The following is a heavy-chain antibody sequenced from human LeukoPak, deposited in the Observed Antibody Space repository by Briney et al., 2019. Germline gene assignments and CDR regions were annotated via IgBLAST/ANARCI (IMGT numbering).Heavy chain of an antibody. J-gene: IGHJ5*02. CDR2: ISYDGSNK. Sequence: PGGSLRLSCAASGFTFSSYGMHWVRQAPGKGPEWVAVISYDGSNKYYADSVKGRFTISRDNSKNTLYLQMNSLRAEDTAVYYCAKDHRHYYDSSGFQFDPWGQGTLVTVSS. CDR3: AKDHRHYYDSSGFQFDP. V-gene: IGHV3-30*18. D-gene: IGHD3-22*01. CDR1: GFTFSSYG.